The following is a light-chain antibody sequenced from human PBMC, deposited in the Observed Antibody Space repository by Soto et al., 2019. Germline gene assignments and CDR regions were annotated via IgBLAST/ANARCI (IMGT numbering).Light chain of an antibody. CDR2: DVN. J-gene: IGLJ2*01. Sequence: SALTQPASVSGSPGQSITVSCTGTSSDVGGYNYVSWYQQYPGKVPRLIIYDVNRRPSGVSNRFSGSKSGNAASLTISGLQAEDEADYYCTSYTSSSLGVIFGGGTTLTVL. CDR1: SSDVGGYNY. CDR3: TSYTSSSLGVI. V-gene: IGLV2-14*01.